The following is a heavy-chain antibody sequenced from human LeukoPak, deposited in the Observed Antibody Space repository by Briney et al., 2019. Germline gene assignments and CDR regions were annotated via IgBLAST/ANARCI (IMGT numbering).Heavy chain of an antibody. CDR1: GGSISSYY. V-gene: IGHV4-59*12. CDR3: ARDPVPSRRYYYYMDV. CDR2: IYYSGST. J-gene: IGHJ6*03. Sequence: SETLSLTCTVSGGSISSYYWSWIRQPPGKGLEWIGYIYYSGSTNYSPSLKSRVTISVDTSKNQFSLKLSSVTAADTAVYYCARDPVPSRRYYYYMDVWGKGTTVTVSS.